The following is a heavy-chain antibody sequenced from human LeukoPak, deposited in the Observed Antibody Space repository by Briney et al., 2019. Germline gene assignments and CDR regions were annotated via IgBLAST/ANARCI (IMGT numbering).Heavy chain of an antibody. J-gene: IGHJ3*02. CDR1: GFTFSSYW. V-gene: IGHV3-74*01. CDR2: INGDGRNI. D-gene: IGHD6-6*01. CDR3: AKDINVRGFYSSSSWVAFDI. Sequence: PGGSLRLSCVASGFTFSSYWMHWVRQDPRKGLVWVSRINGDGRNINYADSVRGRFTISRDNAKNTLYLQMNSLRAEDMALYYCAKDINVRGFYSSSSWVAFDIWGQGTMVTVSS.